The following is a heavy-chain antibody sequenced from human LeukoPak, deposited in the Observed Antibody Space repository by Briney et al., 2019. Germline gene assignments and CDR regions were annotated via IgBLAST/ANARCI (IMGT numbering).Heavy chain of an antibody. J-gene: IGHJ6*02. Sequence: PGRSLRLSCAASGFTFSSYNMRWVRQAPGKGLEWVAVISFDGSNKYYADSVKGRFTISRDNSKNTLYLQMNSLRAEDTAVYYCAKDLSHYDFWSGYYSRDYYYGMDVWGQGTTVTVSS. V-gene: IGHV3-30*18. CDR2: ISFDGSNK. D-gene: IGHD3-3*01. CDR3: AKDLSHYDFWSGYYSRDYYYGMDV. CDR1: GFTFSSYN.